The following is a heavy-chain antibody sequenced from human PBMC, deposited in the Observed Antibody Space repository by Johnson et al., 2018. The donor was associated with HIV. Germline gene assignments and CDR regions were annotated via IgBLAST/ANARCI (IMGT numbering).Heavy chain of an antibody. CDR1: GFTFNYAW. D-gene: IGHD1-7*01. CDR3: TTDLNNWNYVKSDAFDI. CDR2: VKSKANGGTI. V-gene: IGHV3-15*01. J-gene: IGHJ3*02. Sequence: VQLVESGGGLAQPGGSLRLSCAASGFTFNYAWMTWVRQAPGKGLEWVGRVKSKANGGTIDYAAPVKGRFTISRDDSKNTLYLQMDSLKTEDTAVYYCTTDLNNWNYVKSDAFDIWGQGTMVTVSS.